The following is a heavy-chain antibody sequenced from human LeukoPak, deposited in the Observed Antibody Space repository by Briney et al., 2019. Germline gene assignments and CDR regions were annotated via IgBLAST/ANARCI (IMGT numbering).Heavy chain of an antibody. CDR1: GGSISSYY. D-gene: IGHD2-15*01. CDR2: IYYSGST. CDR3: ARDRGRSLIGAFDI. J-gene: IGHJ3*02. V-gene: IGHV4-59*01. Sequence: SETLSLTCTVSGGSISSYYWSWIRQPPGKGLEWIGYIYYSGSTNYNPSLKSRVTISVDTSKNQFSLKLSSVTAADTAVYYCARDRGRSLIGAFDIWGQGTMVTVSS.